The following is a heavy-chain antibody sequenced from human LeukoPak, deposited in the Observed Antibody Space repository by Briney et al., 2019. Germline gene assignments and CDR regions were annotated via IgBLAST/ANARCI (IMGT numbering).Heavy chain of an antibody. CDR3: AKYYGDDPDYYYYMDV. CDR1: GFSFTTYW. CDR2: INQDESSQ. D-gene: IGHD4-17*01. V-gene: IGHV3-7*03. Sequence: QPGGSLRLSCAASGFSFTTYWMGWVRQAPGKGLEWVANINQDESSQYYVDAVRGRFTISRDNAKNTLYLQMNSLRAEDTAVYYCAKYYGDDPDYYYYMDVWGKGTTVTISS. J-gene: IGHJ6*03.